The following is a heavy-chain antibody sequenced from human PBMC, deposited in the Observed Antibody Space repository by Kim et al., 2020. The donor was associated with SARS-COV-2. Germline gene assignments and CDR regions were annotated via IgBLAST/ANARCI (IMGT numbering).Heavy chain of an antibody. D-gene: IGHD6-13*01. V-gene: IGHV1-69*13. J-gene: IGHJ5*02. CDR1: GGTFSSYA. Sequence: SVKVSCKASGGTFSSYAISWVRQAPGQGLEWMGGIIPIFVTANYAQKFQGRVTITADESTSTAYMELSSLRSEDTAVYYCARGPGIAAAGTPFAPWGQGTLVTVAS. CDR2: IIPIFVTA. CDR3: ARGPGIAAAGTPFAP.